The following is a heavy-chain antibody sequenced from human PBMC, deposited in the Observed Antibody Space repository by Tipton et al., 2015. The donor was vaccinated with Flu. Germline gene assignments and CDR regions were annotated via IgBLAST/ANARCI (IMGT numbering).Heavy chain of an antibody. CDR1: GGSFSSYY. CDR3: ARGVVGSGSYAPRGMDD. CDR2: IYTRGST. D-gene: IGHD3-10*01. Sequence: TLSFTCTVSGGSFSSYYWSWIRQPAGKGLEWIGRIYTRGSTNYNPSLKSRVTMSVDTSNNQFSLTLNFVTAADTSVYYCARGVVGSGSYAPRGMDDWGQGTTVTVSS. J-gene: IGHJ6*02. V-gene: IGHV4-4*07.